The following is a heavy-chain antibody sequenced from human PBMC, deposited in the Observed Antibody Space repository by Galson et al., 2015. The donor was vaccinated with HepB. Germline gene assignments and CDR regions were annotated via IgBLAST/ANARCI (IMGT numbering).Heavy chain of an antibody. CDR2: IKEDGNEK. CDR1: GFTFSRYW. V-gene: IGHV3-7*01. CDR3: VRVGGAYSSEY. J-gene: IGHJ4*02. Sequence: SLRLSCAASGFTFSRYWMTWVRQAPGKGLEWLANIKEDGNEKDYVDSVKGRFTISRDNAKNSLFLQLNSLRVEDTAVYFCVRVGGAYSSEYWGQGTLVTVSS. D-gene: IGHD3-16*01.